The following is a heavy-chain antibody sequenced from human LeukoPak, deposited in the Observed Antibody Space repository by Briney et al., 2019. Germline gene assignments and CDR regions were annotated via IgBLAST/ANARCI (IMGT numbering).Heavy chain of an antibody. Sequence: PGGSLRLSCAASGFTFSNYGMNWVRQAPGKGLEWVSGITSSGITYYADSVKGRFTVSRDNSKNTLYLQMNSLRAEDRAVCYCAKDSAWERYDDWGQGTLVTVSS. CDR3: AKDSAWERYDD. J-gene: IGHJ1*01. V-gene: IGHV3-23*01. CDR2: ITSSGIT. CDR1: GFTFSNYG. D-gene: IGHD3-16*01.